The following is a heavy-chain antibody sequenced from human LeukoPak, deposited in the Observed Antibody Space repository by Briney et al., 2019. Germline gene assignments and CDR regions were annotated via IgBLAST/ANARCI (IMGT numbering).Heavy chain of an antibody. J-gene: IGHJ6*02. V-gene: IGHV1-46*01. CDR2: INPSGGST. CDR1: GYTFTSYY. Sequence: ASVKVSCKASGYTFTSYYMHWVRQAPGQGLEWMGIINPSGGSTSYAQKFQGRVTMTRDTSTSTVYMELSSLRSEDTAVYYCARGNPTPGLAAAWSYHYYGMDVWGQGTTVTVSS. D-gene: IGHD6-13*01. CDR3: ARGNPTPGLAAAWSYHYYGMDV.